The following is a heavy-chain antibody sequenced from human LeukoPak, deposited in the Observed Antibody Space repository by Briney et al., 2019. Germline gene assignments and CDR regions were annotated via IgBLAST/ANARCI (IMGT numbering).Heavy chain of an antibody. V-gene: IGHV4-39*07. J-gene: IGHJ5*02. Sequence: SETLSLTCTVSGSSISSSSYYWGWIRQPPGKGLEWIGSIYYSGSTYYNPSLKSRVTISVDTSKNQFSLKLSSVTAADTAVYYCARTTVTSTDPWGQGTLVTVSS. CDR1: GSSISSSSYY. CDR2: IYYSGST. CDR3: ARTTVTSTDP. D-gene: IGHD4-17*01.